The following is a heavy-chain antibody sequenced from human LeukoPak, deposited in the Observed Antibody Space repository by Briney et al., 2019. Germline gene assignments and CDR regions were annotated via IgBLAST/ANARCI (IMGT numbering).Heavy chain of an antibody. CDR2: LSGSGITK. J-gene: IGHJ4*01. CDR1: GFTFSNSA. Sequence: GGSLRLSCAASGFTFSNSAMSWVRQAPGKGLEWVSTLSGSGITKYYADSGKGRFTISRDNSKNTLYLQMNSLRAEDTAVYYCAKRIYSSGWSYFDYWGHGTLVTVSS. D-gene: IGHD6-19*01. V-gene: IGHV3-23*01. CDR3: AKRIYSSGWSYFDY.